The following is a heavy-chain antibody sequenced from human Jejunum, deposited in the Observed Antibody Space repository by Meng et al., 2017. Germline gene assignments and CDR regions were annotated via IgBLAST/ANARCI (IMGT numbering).Heavy chain of an antibody. V-gene: IGHV3-74*01. CDR2: INSDGRTI. Sequence: EVQLGESGGGVVQPGGSLRVSCAASGFTFSSYWMQWVRHAPGKGLVWVARINSDGRTIDYGDSVKGRFTVSRDNAKNTLYLQMNSLTVEDTAVYYCARSGYYRCDYWGQGTLVTVSS. CDR1: GFTFSSYW. CDR3: ARSGYYRCDY. J-gene: IGHJ4*02. D-gene: IGHD3-22*01.